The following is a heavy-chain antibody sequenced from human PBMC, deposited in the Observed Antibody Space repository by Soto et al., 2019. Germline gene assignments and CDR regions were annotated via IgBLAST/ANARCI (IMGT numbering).Heavy chain of an antibody. CDR2: IKSKTDGGTT. D-gene: IGHD3-16*01. CDR3: TTVFYDYLWGRSLDYFDY. J-gene: IGHJ4*02. Sequence: AGSLRLSCAASGFTFSNAWMSWVRQAPGKGLEWVGRIKSKTDGGTTDYAAPVKGRFTISRDDSKNTLYLQMNSLKTEDTAVYYCTTVFYDYLWGRSLDYFDYWGQGTLVTVSS. V-gene: IGHV3-15*01. CDR1: GFTFSNAW.